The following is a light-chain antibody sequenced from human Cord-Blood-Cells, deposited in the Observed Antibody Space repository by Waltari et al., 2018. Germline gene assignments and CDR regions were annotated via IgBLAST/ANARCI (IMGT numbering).Light chain of an antibody. CDR2: AAS. J-gene: IGKJ1*01. Sequence: DIQMTQSPSSLSASVGDRVTITCRASQSISSYLNWYQQKPGKAPKLLIYAASSLQSGGPXRFSGSGSGTDFTLTISSLQPEDFATYYCQQSYNTPWTFGQGTKVEIK. CDR1: QSISSY. V-gene: IGKV1-39*01. CDR3: QQSYNTPWT.